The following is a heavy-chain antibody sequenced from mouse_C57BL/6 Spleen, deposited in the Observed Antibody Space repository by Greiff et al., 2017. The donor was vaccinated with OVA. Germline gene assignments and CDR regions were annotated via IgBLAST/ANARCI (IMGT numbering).Heavy chain of an antibody. D-gene: IGHD1-1*01. V-gene: IGHV1-82*01. J-gene: IGHJ1*03. CDR1: GYAFSSSW. Sequence: VNVVESGPELVKPGASVKISCKASGYAFSSSWMNWVKQRPGKGLEWIGRIYPGDGDTNYNGKFKGKATLTADKSSSTAYMQLSSLTSEDSAVYFCARANYYGSSYEYFDVWGTGTTVTVSS. CDR3: ARANYYGSSYEYFDV. CDR2: IYPGDGDT.